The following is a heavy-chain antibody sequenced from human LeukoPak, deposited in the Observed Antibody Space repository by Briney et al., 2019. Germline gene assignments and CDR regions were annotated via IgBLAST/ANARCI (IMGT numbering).Heavy chain of an antibody. CDR2: MNPNSGNT. Sequence: ASVPVSYQASRYTFTSYDINWVGQATRQGLEWMGWMNPNSGNTGYAQKLQGRVTMTRNTSISTAYMETSSLRSEETAVYYCGRGSRKDIAVAVFDYWGEGTLVTVSS. V-gene: IGHV1-8*01. CDR3: GRGSRKDIAVAVFDY. CDR1: RYTFTSYD. D-gene: IGHD6-19*01. J-gene: IGHJ4*02.